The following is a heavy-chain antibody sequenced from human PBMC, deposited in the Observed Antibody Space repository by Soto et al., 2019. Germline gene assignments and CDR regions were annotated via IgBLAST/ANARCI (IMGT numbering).Heavy chain of an antibody. Sequence: QVQLVESGGGVVQPGRSLRLSCAASGFRFSSYAMHWVRQTPGKGLEWVAVISYDGNKKDYVDSVKGRFTISRDNSNNTVYLQMNSLRAEDTAVYYCARDWATVTGAFDSWGQGNLVTVSS. CDR3: ARDWATVTGAFDS. CDR2: ISYDGNKK. D-gene: IGHD4-17*01. V-gene: IGHV3-30*04. CDR1: GFRFSSYA. J-gene: IGHJ4*02.